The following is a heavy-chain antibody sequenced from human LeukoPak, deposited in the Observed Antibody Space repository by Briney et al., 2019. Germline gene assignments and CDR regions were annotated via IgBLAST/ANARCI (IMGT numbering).Heavy chain of an antibody. D-gene: IGHD1-26*01. J-gene: IGHJ4*02. Sequence: GGSLRLSCAASGFTFSSYAMSWVRQAPGKGLEWDSAISGSGGSTYYADSVKGRFTISRDNSKNTLYLQMNSLRAEDTAVYYCARDRGGSYSAIDYWGQGTLVTVSS. CDR1: GFTFSSYA. CDR3: ARDRGGSYSAIDY. V-gene: IGHV3-23*01. CDR2: ISGSGGST.